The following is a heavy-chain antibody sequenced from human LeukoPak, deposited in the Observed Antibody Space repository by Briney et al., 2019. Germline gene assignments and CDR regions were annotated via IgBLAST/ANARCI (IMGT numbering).Heavy chain of an antibody. D-gene: IGHD3-22*01. CDR1: GYTFTSYG. CDR3: ARVEPIGYYYDSSGYYYADY. J-gene: IGHJ4*02. Sequence: AASVKVSCKASGYTFTSYGISWVRQAPGQGLEWMGWISAYNGNTNYAQKLQGRVTMTTDTSTSTAYMELRSLRSDDTAVYYCARVEPIGYYYDSSGYYYADYWGQGTLVTVSS. CDR2: ISAYNGNT. V-gene: IGHV1-18*01.